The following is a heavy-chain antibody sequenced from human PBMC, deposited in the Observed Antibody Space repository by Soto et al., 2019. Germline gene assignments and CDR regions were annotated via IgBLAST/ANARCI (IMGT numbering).Heavy chain of an antibody. D-gene: IGHD3-22*01. CDR2: IYYSGST. J-gene: IGHJ4*02. V-gene: IGHV4-30-4*01. Sequence: SETLSLTCTVSGGSISSGDCYWSWIRQPPGKGLEWIGYIYYSGSTYYNPSLKSRVTISVDTSKNQFSLKLSSVTAADTAVYYCARSATYYYDSSGYSLDYWGQGTLVTVSS. CDR1: GGSISSGDCY. CDR3: ARSATYYYDSSGYSLDY.